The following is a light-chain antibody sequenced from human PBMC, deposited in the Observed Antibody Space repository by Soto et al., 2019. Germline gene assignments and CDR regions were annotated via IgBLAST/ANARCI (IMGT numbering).Light chain of an antibody. J-gene: IGLJ2*01. CDR1: SSDVGGYNY. V-gene: IGLV2-11*01. CDR2: DVS. CDR3: CSYAGSCTLGV. Sequence: QSVLTQPRSVSGSPGQSVTISCTGTSSDVGGYNYVSWYQQHPGKAPKLMIYDVSKRPSGVPDRFSGSKSGNTASLTISGLQAEDEADYYCCSYAGSCTLGVFGGGTKLTVL.